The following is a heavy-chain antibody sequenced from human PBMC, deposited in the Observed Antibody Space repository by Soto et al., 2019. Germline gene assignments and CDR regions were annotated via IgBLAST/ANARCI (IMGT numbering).Heavy chain of an antibody. CDR2: INTDGSDP. J-gene: IGHJ5*01. Sequence: GGSLSVSCAAAGFYFSGYWMHWVRQVPGKGLVWVSRINTDGSDPLYADSVKGRFAISRDNTKNTLYLQMSSLRAEDTAIDYCIRDAARGDTWGHGILVTVS. V-gene: IGHV3-74*01. D-gene: IGHD3-10*01. CDR1: GFYFSGYW. CDR3: IRDAARGDT.